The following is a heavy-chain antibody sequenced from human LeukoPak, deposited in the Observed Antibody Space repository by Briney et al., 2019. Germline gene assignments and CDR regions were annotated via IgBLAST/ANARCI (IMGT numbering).Heavy chain of an antibody. D-gene: IGHD2-2*01. CDR3: ARALGYCSSTSCFQFDY. J-gene: IGHJ4*02. V-gene: IGHV3-21*01. CDR1: GFTFSSYS. Sequence: GGSLRLSCAASGFTFSSYSMNWVRQAPGKGLEWVSSISSSSSYIYYADSVKGRFTISRDNAKNSLYLQMNSLRAEDTAVYYCARALGYCSSTSCFQFDYWGQGTLVTVSS. CDR2: ISSSSSYI.